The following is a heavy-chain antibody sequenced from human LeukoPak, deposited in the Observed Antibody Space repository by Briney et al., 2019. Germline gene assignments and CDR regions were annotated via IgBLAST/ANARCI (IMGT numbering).Heavy chain of an antibody. J-gene: IGHJ5*02. Sequence: SETLSLTCAVYGGSFSGYYWSWIRQPPGKGLEWIGEINHSGSTNYNPSVKSRVTISVDTSKIQFSLKLSSVTAADTAVYYCARATNNYDFWSGYQYDPWGQGTLVTVSS. D-gene: IGHD3-3*01. CDR3: ARATNNYDFWSGYQYDP. CDR2: INHSGST. CDR1: GGSFSGYY. V-gene: IGHV4-34*01.